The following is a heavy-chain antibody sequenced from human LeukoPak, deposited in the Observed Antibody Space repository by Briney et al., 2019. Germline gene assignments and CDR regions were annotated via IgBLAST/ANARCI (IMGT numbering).Heavy chain of an antibody. CDR2: ISGTSDYI. CDR1: GFTFSSYS. J-gene: IGHJ4*02. Sequence: GGSLRLSCAASGFTFSSYSMNWVRQAPGKGLEWVSSISGTSDYIYYADSVKGRFTISRDNGQNSLYLQMNSLRAEDTAVYYCARGLDTAMVQWGQGTLVTVSS. D-gene: IGHD5-18*01. V-gene: IGHV3-21*06. CDR3: ARGLDTAMVQ.